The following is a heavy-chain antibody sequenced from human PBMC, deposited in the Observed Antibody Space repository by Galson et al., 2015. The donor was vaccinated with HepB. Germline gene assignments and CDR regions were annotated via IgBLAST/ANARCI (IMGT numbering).Heavy chain of an antibody. V-gene: IGHV4-59*01. D-gene: IGHD1-26*01. CDR2: IHYRGST. CDR3: ARDQRGISGSYDY. CDR1: GDSINSFY. J-gene: IGHJ4*02. Sequence: ETLSLTCTVSGDSINSFYWSWIRQPPGEGLEWIAYIHYRGSTSYNPSLKSRVTISVDTSKNQFSLKLNSVTAADTAVYYCARDQRGISGSYDYWGQGTLVTVSS.